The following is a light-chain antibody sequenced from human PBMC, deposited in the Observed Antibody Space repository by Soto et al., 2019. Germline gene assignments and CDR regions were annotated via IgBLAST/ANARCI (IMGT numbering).Light chain of an antibody. CDR3: QQYDSQPRT. J-gene: IGKJ1*01. V-gene: IGKV3-20*01. CDR2: GAS. CDR1: QSVSSEY. Sequence: EIVLTQSPGTLSLSPGERATLSCRASQSVSSEYLAWYQQKPGQGPRPLMYGASNRATGIPDRFSGSGSGTDFTLTIRRLEPEDFAVYYCQQYDSQPRTFGQGTKVEIK.